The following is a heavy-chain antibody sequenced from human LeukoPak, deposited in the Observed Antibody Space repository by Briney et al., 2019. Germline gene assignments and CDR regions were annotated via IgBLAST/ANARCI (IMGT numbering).Heavy chain of an antibody. CDR1: GGSISSYY. CDR2: IYTSGST. D-gene: IGHD3-22*01. Sequence: SSETLSLTCTVSGGSISSYYWSWIRQPAGKGLEWIGRIYTSGSTNYNPSLKSRVTMSVDTSKNQFSLKLSSVTAADTAVYYCARVPYYYDSSGYCEVGAFDIWGQGTMVTVSS. J-gene: IGHJ3*02. CDR3: ARVPYYYDSSGYCEVGAFDI. V-gene: IGHV4-4*07.